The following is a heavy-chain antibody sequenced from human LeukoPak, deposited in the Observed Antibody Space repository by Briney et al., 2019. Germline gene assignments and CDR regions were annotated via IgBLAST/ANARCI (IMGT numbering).Heavy chain of an antibody. D-gene: IGHD2-2*02. Sequence: SETLSLTCTVSGGSISSYYWSWIRQPPGKGLEWIGYIYTSGSTNYNPSLKSRVTMSVDTSKNQFSLKLSSVTAADTAVYYCARDLQYCSSTSCYIAFDIWGQGTMVTVSS. V-gene: IGHV4-4*08. J-gene: IGHJ3*02. CDR3: ARDLQYCSSTSCYIAFDI. CDR2: IYTSGST. CDR1: GGSISSYY.